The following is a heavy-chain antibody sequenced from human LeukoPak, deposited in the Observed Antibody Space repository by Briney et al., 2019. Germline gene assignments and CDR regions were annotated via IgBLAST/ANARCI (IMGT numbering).Heavy chain of an antibody. Sequence: SETLSLTCAVYGGSFSGYYWSWIRKPPGKGLEWIGEINHSGSTNYNPSLKSRVTISVDTSKNQFSLKLSSVTAADTAVYSCARSGTDDYYYFGMDVWGKRTTVTVSS. CDR1: GGSFSGYY. V-gene: IGHV4-34*01. D-gene: IGHD3-10*01. CDR3: ARSGTDDYYYFGMDV. CDR2: INHSGST. J-gene: IGHJ6*04.